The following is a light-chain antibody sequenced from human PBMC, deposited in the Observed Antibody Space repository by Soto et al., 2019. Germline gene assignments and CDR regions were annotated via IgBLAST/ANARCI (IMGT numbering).Light chain of an antibody. V-gene: IGKV3-20*01. J-gene: IGKJ1*01. CDR2: DAS. Sequence: DIVLTQSPGTLSLSPGERATLSCRASQSVSSTYLAWYQQKPGRAPRLLIYDASSRASGIPARFSGSGSGTDFTLSISRLEPEDFAMYYCHQYDSTPKTFGQGTKVDI. CDR3: HQYDSTPKT. CDR1: QSVSSTY.